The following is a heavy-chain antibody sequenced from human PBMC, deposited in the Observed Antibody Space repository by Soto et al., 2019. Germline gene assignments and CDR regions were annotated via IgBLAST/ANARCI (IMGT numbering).Heavy chain of an antibody. J-gene: IGHJ4*02. CDR3: ARDDCFGATCYIGDY. V-gene: IGHV1-18*01. D-gene: IGHD2-15*01. CDR1: GYTFTTYG. CDR2: ISPNNDNT. Sequence: QVQLVQSGAEVKMPGASVKVSCKASGYTFTTYGIAWVRQAPGQAPEWVGWISPNNDNTHLAQKWRGRVPRTTDTSTSSVYMELRSLRSDDTAVYYCARDDCFGATCYIGDYWGQGTLVTVSS.